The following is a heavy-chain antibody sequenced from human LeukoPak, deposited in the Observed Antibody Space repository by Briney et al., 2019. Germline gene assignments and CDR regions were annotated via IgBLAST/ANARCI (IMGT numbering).Heavy chain of an antibody. V-gene: IGHV1-69*01. Sequence: GASVKVSCKASGGTFSSYAISWVRQAPGQGLEWMGGIIPIFGTANYAQKFQGRVTITADESTSTAYMELSSLRSEDTAVYYCARDSGDSSGFNWFGPWGQGTLVTVSS. CDR2: IIPIFGTA. CDR3: ARDSGDSSGFNWFGP. CDR1: GGTFSSYA. D-gene: IGHD3-22*01. J-gene: IGHJ5*02.